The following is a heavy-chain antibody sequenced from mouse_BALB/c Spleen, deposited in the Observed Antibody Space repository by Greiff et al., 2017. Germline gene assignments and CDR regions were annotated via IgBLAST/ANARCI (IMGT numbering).Heavy chain of an antibody. Sequence: QVQLKESGPGLVAPSQSLSITCTVSGFSLTSYGVHWVRQPPGKGLEWLGVIWAGGSTNYNSALISRLSISKDNSKSQVFLKMNSLQTDDTAMYYCARMNTFAYWGQGTLVTVSA. CDR1: GFSLTSYG. CDR2: IWAGGST. V-gene: IGHV2-9*02. CDR3: ARMNTFAY. J-gene: IGHJ3*01. D-gene: IGHD5-2*01.